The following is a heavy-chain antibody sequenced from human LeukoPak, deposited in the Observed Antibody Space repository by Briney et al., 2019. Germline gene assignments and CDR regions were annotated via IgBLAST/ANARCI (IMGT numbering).Heavy chain of an antibody. Sequence: PGGSLRLSCAASGFTFDDYAMHWVRQAPGKGLEWVSGISWNSGSIGYADSVKGRFTISRDNAKNSLYLQMNSLRAEDTAVYYCARHAGSSWHDAFDIWGQGTMVTVSS. D-gene: IGHD6-13*01. CDR3: ARHAGSSWHDAFDI. J-gene: IGHJ3*02. CDR2: ISWNSGSI. V-gene: IGHV3-9*01. CDR1: GFTFDDYA.